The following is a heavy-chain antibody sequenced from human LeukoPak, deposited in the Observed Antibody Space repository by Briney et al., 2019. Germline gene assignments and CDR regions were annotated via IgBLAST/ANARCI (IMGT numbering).Heavy chain of an antibody. CDR3: ARLPTRWSGLDY. V-gene: IGHV1-8*01. J-gene: IGHJ4*02. CDR2: MNPHSGNT. D-gene: IGHD3-3*01. Sequence: ASVKVSCKASGYTFTTYDVSWVRQAPGQGLEWVGWMNPHSGNTGYAHKFQGRVTMTRDTSINTAYMELTSLTSDDTAVYYCARLPTRWSGLDYWGQGTLVTVSS. CDR1: GYTFTTYD.